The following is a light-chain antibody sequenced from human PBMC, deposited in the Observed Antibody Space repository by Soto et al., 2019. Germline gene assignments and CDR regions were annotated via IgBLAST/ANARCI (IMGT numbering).Light chain of an antibody. V-gene: IGLV2-8*01. CDR2: EVS. Sequence: SVLTQPPSASGSPGQSVTISCTGTSSDVGGYEYVSWYQQHPGKVPKLMIYEVSKRPSGVPDRFSGSKSGNTASLTVSGLQAEDEADYYCSSYAGSNIDYVFGTGTKVTAL. CDR3: SSYAGSNIDYV. J-gene: IGLJ1*01. CDR1: SSDVGGYEY.